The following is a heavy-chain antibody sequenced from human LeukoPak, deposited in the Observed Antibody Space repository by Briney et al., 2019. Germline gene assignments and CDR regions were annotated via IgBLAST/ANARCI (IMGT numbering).Heavy chain of an antibody. V-gene: IGHV4-30-2*01. CDR3: ARGLMIVVVITMYNWFDP. CDR2: IYHSGST. CDR1: GGSISSGGYY. J-gene: IGHJ5*02. Sequence: SQTLSLTCTVSGGSISSGGYYWSWIRQPPGKGLEWIGYIYHSGSTYYNPSLKSRVTISVDRSKNQFSLKLSSVTAADTAVYYCARGLMIVVVITMYNWFDPWVQGTLVTVSS. D-gene: IGHD3-22*01.